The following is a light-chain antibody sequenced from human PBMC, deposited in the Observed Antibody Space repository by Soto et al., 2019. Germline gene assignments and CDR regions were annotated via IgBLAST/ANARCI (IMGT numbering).Light chain of an antibody. V-gene: IGKV2-28*01. CDR1: QSLLHTSGRNC. J-gene: IGKJ4*01. CDR3: MQALETPLS. Sequence: DIVMTQSPPSLPVTPGEPASISCRSSQSLLHTSGRNCWAWYLQKPGQSPRLLMYFGTTRASGVPDRFRGSGSGADFTLEISRVEAEDVGVYYCMQALETPLSFGGGTKVEIK. CDR2: FGT.